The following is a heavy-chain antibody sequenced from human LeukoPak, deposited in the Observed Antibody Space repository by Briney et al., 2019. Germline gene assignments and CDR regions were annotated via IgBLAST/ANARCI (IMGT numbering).Heavy chain of an antibody. J-gene: IGHJ4*02. CDR2: INAGNGNT. V-gene: IGHV1-3*01. CDR3: ARVVRGYSYGTFDY. D-gene: IGHD5-18*01. CDR1: GYTFTSYA. Sequence: ASVKVSCKASGYTFTSYAMHWVRQAPGQRLEWMGWINAGNGNTKYSQKFQGRVTITRDTSASTAYMELSSLRSEDTAVYYSARVVRGYSYGTFDYWGQGTLVTVSS.